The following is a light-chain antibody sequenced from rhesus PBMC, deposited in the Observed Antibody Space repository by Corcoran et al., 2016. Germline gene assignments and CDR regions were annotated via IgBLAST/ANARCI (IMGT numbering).Light chain of an antibody. CDR2: YDT. CDR1: NFGSKV. Sequence: SYALTQPPSVSVSPGQTARITCEGRNFGSKVVNWSQQKPPQAPILVIYYDTERPAGIPVRFSGAKSGNTATLTINGVEAGDEADYYCQVWDVATDHVLFGGGTRLSVL. V-gene: IGLV3-36*02. CDR3: QVWDVATDHVL. J-gene: IGLJ3*01.